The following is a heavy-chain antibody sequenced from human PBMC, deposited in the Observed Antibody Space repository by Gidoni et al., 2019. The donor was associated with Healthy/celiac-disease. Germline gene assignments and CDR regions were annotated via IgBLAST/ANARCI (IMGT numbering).Heavy chain of an antibody. J-gene: IGHJ3*02. Sequence: EVQLVESGGGLVQPGGSLRISCAASGFTFSSYEMNWARQAPGKGLEWVSYISSSGSTIYYADSVKGRFTISRDNAKNSLYLQMNSLRAEDTAVYYYCARVRDVVAAPHDAFDIWGQGTMVTVSS. V-gene: IGHV3-48*03. CDR3: ARVRDVVAAPHDAFDI. CDR1: GFTFSSYE. D-gene: IGHD2-15*01. CDR2: ISSSGSTI.